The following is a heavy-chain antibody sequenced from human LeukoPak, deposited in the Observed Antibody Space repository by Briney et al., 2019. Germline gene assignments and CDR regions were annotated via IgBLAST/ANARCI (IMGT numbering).Heavy chain of an antibody. CDR1: GGSISSSSYF. V-gene: IGHV4-39*07. CDR3: ASSFYYDSRDY. Sequence: SETLSLTCTVSGGSISSSSYFWSWIRQPPGKGLEWIGEITPSGSTNYNPSLKSRVSISIDASKKKLSLRLTSVTAADSAVYYCASSFYYDSRDYWGQGTLVTVSS. J-gene: IGHJ4*02. D-gene: IGHD3-22*01. CDR2: ITPSGST.